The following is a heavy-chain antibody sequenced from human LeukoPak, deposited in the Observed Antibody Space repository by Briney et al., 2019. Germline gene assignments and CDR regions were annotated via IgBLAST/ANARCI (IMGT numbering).Heavy chain of an antibody. D-gene: IGHD3-22*01. V-gene: IGHV3-74*01. CDR1: EFTFSDYY. CDR2: IRSDGSDT. Sequence: GGSLRLSCAASEFTFSDYYMSWIRQAPGKGLEWVLRIRSDGSDTSYADSVKGRFTISRDNAKKTLYLQMDSLSADDTAVYYCSRGVDVAMVITGGISYNWGQGTLVTVSS. J-gene: IGHJ4*02. CDR3: SRGVDVAMVITGGISYN.